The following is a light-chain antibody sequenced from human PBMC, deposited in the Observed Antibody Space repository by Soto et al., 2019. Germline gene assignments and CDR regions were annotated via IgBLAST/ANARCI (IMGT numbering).Light chain of an antibody. Sequence: QSALAQPASVSGSPGQTISISCTGTSSDVGGYNAVSWYQHHPGKAPKLIIYEVTHRPAGVSGRFSASKSGNTASLTITGLQAEHEADYYCNSFRVNRLYVFGTATKLTVL. V-gene: IGLV2-14*01. CDR2: EVT. CDR1: SSDVGGYNA. J-gene: IGLJ1*01. CDR3: NSFRVNRLYV.